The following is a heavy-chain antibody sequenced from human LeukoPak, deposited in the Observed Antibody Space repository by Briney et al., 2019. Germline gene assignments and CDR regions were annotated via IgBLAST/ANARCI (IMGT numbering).Heavy chain of an antibody. D-gene: IGHD4-17*01. CDR1: GGSISSGDYY. Sequence: SETLSLTCTVSGGSISSGDYYWSWIRQPPGKGLEWIGEINHSGSTNYNPSLKSRVTISVDTSKNQFSLKLSSVTAADTAVYCCAIYGDYVAAFDIWGQGTMVTVSS. V-gene: IGHV4-39*07. J-gene: IGHJ3*02. CDR2: INHSGST. CDR3: AIYGDYVAAFDI.